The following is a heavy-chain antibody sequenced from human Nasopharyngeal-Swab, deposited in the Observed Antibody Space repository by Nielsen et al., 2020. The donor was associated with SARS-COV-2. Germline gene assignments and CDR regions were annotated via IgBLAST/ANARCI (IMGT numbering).Heavy chain of an antibody. CDR3: AGAPTVTTTIVSYYYYGMDV. D-gene: IGHD4-17*01. CDR1: GGTFTSYY. Sequence: ASVKVSCKASGGTFTSYYMHWVRQAPGQGLEWMGIINPSGGSTSYAQKFQGRVTMTRDTSTSTVYMELSSLRSEDTAVYYCAGAPTVTTTIVSYYYYGMDVWGQGTTVTVSS. J-gene: IGHJ6*02. CDR2: INPSGGST. V-gene: IGHV1-46*01.